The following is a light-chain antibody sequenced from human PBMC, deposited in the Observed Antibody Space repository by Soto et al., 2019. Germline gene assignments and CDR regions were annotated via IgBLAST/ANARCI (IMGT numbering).Light chain of an antibody. CDR1: SSDVGGYNY. CDR3: SSYTSSSTLGV. CDR2: DVS. Sequence: QSALTQPASVSGSPGQSITISCTGTSSDVGGYNYVSWYQQHPGKAPKLMIYDVSNRPSGVSNRFSGSKSGNTASPTISGLQAEDEADYYCSSYTSSSTLGVFGTGTKVTVL. V-gene: IGLV2-14*01. J-gene: IGLJ1*01.